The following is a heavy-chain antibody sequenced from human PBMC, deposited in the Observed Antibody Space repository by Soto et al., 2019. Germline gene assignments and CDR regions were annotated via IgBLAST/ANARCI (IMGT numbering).Heavy chain of an antibody. CDR1: GFTFSDYY. CDR2: ISSSSSYI. J-gene: IGHJ4*02. V-gene: IGHV3-11*03. D-gene: IGHD3-3*01. CDR3: VRSVILSGGSYKGLIRLHYFDT. Sequence: GGSLRLSCAASGFTFSDYYMSWIRQAPGKGLEWLSYISSSSSYINYADSVKGRFTISRDNAKNSLYLQMSRLRAADTAIYYCVRSVILSGGSYKGLIRLHYFDTWGPGTLVTVSS.